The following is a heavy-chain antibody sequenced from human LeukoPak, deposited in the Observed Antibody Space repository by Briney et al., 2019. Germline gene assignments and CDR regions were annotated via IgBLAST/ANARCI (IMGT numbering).Heavy chain of an antibody. D-gene: IGHD3-22*01. V-gene: IGHV3-49*04. CDR1: GFTFGDYA. Sequence: GRSLRLSCTASGFTFGDYAMSWVRLAPGKGLEWVGFIRSKAYGGTTEYAASVKGRFTISRDDSKSIAYLQMNSLKTEDTAVYYCTRDFGDEYYYDGMDVWGQGTTVTVSS. CDR2: IRSKAYGGTT. CDR3: TRDFGDEYYYDGMDV. J-gene: IGHJ6*02.